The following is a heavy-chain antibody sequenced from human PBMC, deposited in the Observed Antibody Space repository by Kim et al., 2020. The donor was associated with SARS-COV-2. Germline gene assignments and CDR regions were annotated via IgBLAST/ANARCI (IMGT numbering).Heavy chain of an antibody. CDR2: ISGSGGST. CDR1: GFTFSSYA. CDR3: AKGVSSGIAAAGVDAFDI. J-gene: IGHJ3*02. V-gene: IGHV3-23*01. Sequence: GGSLRLSCAASGFTFSSYAMSWVRQAPGKGLEWVSAISGSGGSTYYADSVKGRFTISRDNSKNTLYLQMNSLRAEDTAVYYCAKGVSSGIAAAGVDAFDIWGQGTMVTVSS. D-gene: IGHD6-13*01.